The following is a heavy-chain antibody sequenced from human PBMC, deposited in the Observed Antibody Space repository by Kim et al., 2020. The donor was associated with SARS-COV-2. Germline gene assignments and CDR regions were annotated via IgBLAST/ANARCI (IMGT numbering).Heavy chain of an antibody. CDR3: AKVGVVAADNWFDP. D-gene: IGHD2-15*01. Sequence: ADSVKGRFTISRDNSKNTLYLQMNSLRAEDTAVYYCAKVGVVAADNWFDPWGQGTLVTVSS. V-gene: IGHV3-23*01. J-gene: IGHJ5*02.